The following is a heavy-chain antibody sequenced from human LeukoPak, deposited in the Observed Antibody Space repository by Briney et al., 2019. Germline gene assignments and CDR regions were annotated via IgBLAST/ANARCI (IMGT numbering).Heavy chain of an antibody. Sequence: PGGSLRLSCAASGFTFSRHSMNWVSQAPGKGLEWVSSISSSSIYIYYADSVKGRFTISRDNAKNSLYLQMNSLRAEDTAVYYCARGGDNYGYNFDYWGQGTLVTVSS. V-gene: IGHV3-21*01. D-gene: IGHD5-18*01. J-gene: IGHJ4*02. CDR1: GFTFSRHS. CDR2: ISSSSIYI. CDR3: ARGGDNYGYNFDY.